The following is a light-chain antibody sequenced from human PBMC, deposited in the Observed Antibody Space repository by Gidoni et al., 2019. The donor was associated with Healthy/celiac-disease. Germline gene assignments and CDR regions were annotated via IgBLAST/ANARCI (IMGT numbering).Light chain of an antibody. CDR3: QQYGSSRRLT. CDR1: QSVSSSY. Sequence: EIVLTQSPGTLSLSPGERATLSCRASQSVSSSYLAWYQQKPGQAPRLLIYGASSRATGIPDRFSGSGSGTDFTLTISRLEPEDFAVYYCQQYGSSRRLTFXGXTKVEIK. CDR2: GAS. V-gene: IGKV3-20*01. J-gene: IGKJ4*01.